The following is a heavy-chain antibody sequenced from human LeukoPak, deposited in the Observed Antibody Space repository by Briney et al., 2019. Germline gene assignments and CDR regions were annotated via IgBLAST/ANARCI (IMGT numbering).Heavy chain of an antibody. CDR1: GYTFTSYY. CDR3: ARPGGYSAYAGDSADALDI. CDR2: INPSGGST. Sequence: ASVKVSCKASGYTFTSYYMHWVRQAPGQGLEWMGIINPSGGSTSYAQKFQGRVTMTRDMSTSTVYMELSSLRSEDTAVYYCARPGGYSAYAGDSADALDIWGQGTMVTVSS. J-gene: IGHJ3*02. D-gene: IGHD5-12*01. V-gene: IGHV1-46*01.